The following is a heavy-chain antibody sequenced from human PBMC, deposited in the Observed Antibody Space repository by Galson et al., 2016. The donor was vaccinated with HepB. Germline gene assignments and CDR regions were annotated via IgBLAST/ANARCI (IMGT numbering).Heavy chain of an antibody. CDR1: GFSLSDSW. CDR3: IREFGGTKDF. Sequence: SLRLSCAASGFSLSDSWMHWVRQAPGKGLVWVSRIEKDGSVINYGDSVKGRFTISRDNAENTLYLQMNNLRSDDTAVYYCIREFGGTKDFWGQGTLVTVSS. V-gene: IGHV3-74*01. J-gene: IGHJ4*02. CDR2: IEKDGSVI. D-gene: IGHD3-16*01.